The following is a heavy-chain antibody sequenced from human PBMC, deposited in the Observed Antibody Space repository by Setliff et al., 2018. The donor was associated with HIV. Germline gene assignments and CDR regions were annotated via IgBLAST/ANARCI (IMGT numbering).Heavy chain of an antibody. Sequence: GGSLRLSCAASGFTFSSYSMNWVRQAPGKGLEWVSYISSSSSTIYYADSVKGRFTISRDNAKNSLYLQMNSLRAEDTAVYYCAREEISYYFDYWGQGTLVTVSS. CDR3: AREEISYYFDY. CDR2: ISSSSSTI. CDR1: GFTFSSYS. J-gene: IGHJ4*02. V-gene: IGHV3-48*01.